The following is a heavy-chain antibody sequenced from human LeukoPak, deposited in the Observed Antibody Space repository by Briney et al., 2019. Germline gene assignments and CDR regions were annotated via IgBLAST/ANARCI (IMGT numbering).Heavy chain of an antibody. Sequence: PGGSLRLSCAASGYTFRNAWMSWVRQAPGKGLEWVGRIRSKTDGGTTDFAAPVKGRFTISRDDSKNTLYLQMNSLKTEDTAVYYCTTLYDYGDYYFDYWGQGTLVTVSS. V-gene: IGHV3-15*01. CDR3: TTLYDYGDYYFDY. CDR1: GYTFRNAW. CDR2: IRSKTDGGTT. D-gene: IGHD4-17*01. J-gene: IGHJ4*02.